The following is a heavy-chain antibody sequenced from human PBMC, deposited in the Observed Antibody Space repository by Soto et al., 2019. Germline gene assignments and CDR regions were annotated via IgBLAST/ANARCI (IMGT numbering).Heavy chain of an antibody. V-gene: IGHV1-3*05. Sequence: QVQLVQSGAEEKKPGASVKVSCKASGYAFTSYSMHWVRQAPGQRLEWMGWINAGNGNTKYSQKFQGRVTITRDTSASTAYMELSSLRSEDTAVYYCARGLNVYYFDFWGQGTLVTVSS. J-gene: IGHJ4*02. CDR3: ARGLNVYYFDF. D-gene: IGHD3-16*01. CDR1: GYAFTSYS. CDR2: INAGNGNT.